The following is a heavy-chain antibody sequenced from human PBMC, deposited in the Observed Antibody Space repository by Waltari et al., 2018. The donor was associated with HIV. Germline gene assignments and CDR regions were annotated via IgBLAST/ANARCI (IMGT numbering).Heavy chain of an antibody. CDR1: GFDFADYA. J-gene: IGHJ5*02. CDR3: ARDSRGFRGYEGNWFGP. V-gene: IGHV3-9*01. CDR2: ISWSSNGL. Sequence: EVQLVESGGGLAQPGRSLRLSCTTSGFDFADYAMHWIRQAPGKGLEWVAGISWSSNGLGYVDSMKGRFTISRDNAKNSLYLQMNNLRTEDTALYYCARDSRGFRGYEGNWFGPWGQGTLVTVSS. D-gene: IGHD5-12*01.